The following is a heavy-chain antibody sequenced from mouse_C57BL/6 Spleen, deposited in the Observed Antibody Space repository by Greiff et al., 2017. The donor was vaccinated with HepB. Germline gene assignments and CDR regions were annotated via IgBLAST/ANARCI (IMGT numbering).Heavy chain of an antibody. J-gene: IGHJ1*03. D-gene: IGHD2-4*01. V-gene: IGHV1-81*01. CDR1: GYTFTSYG. Sequence: VQLQQSGAELARPGASVKLSCKASGYTFTSYGISWVKQRTGQGLEWIGEIYPRSGNTYYNEKFKGKATLTADKSSSTAYMELRSLTSEDSAVYFCARKGDDYDDWYFDVWGTGTTVTVSS. CDR2: IYPRSGNT. CDR3: ARKGDDYDDWYFDV.